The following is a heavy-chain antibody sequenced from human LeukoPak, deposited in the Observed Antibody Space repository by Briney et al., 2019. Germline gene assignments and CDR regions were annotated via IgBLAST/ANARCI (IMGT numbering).Heavy chain of an antibody. D-gene: IGHD3-22*01. CDR2: ITNRGDTV. J-gene: IGHJ4*02. Sequence: PGGSLRLSCAASGFTFSDYYMTWVRQAPGKGLEWLSYITNRGDTVFYADSVKGRFTVSRDNAKNSLYLQMNSLRAEDTAVYYCASSPYYYDSSGYQLYYFDYWGQGTLVTVSS. V-gene: IGHV3-11*01. CDR1: GFTFSDYY. CDR3: ASSPYYYDSSGYQLYYFDY.